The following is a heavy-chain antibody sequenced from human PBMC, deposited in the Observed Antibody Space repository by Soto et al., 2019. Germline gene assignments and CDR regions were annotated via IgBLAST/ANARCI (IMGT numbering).Heavy chain of an antibody. D-gene: IGHD7-27*01. Sequence: EVQLVESGGGLVKPGGSLRLSCAASGFTFSNFAMSWVRRAPGKGLEWVSAIGGTSGSTYYADSVKGRFTISRDNSKNTLSLQMNSLRAEDTAVYYCAKRRGDGYFALWGRGTLVTVSS. CDR2: IGGTSGST. J-gene: IGHJ2*01. CDR3: AKRRGDGYFAL. CDR1: GFTFSNFA. V-gene: IGHV3-23*04.